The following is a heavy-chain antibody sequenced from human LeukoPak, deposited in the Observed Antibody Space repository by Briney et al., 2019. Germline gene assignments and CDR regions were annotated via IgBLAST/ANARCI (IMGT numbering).Heavy chain of an antibody. CDR2: IKSKTDGGTI. D-gene: IGHD1-26*01. V-gene: IGHV3-15*01. CDR1: GFTFSTAW. J-gene: IGHJ4*02. Sequence: GGSLRLSCAASGFTFSTAWMSWVRQAPGKGLEWVGRIKSKTDGGTIDYAAPVKGGVTISRDDSKNTLYLQVNSLKTEDTAVYYCSTDRKLGADFDYWGQGTLVTVS. CDR3: STDRKLGADFDY.